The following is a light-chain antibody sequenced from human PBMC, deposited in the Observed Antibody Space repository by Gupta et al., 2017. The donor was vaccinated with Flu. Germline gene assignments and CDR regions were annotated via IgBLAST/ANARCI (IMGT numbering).Light chain of an antibody. CDR3: QQTYSARRT. V-gene: IGKV1-39*01. CDR1: QPIRNY. Sequence: DIQMTQSPSSLSASVGDRVTITCRASQPIRNYLNWYQQRPGKAPKLLIYGISTLHSGVPSRFSRSGYGTDFTLTITRLHPEDFATYYCQQTYSARRTFGQGTKVEIK. CDR2: GIS. J-gene: IGKJ1*01.